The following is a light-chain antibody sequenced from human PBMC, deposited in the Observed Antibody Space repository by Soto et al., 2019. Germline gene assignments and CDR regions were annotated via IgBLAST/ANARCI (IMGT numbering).Light chain of an antibody. CDR1: SGDVGSYKY. J-gene: IGLJ2*01. V-gene: IGLV2-14*01. CDR3: SSYTITITLVI. Sequence: QSALTQPASVSGSPGQSISVSCTGSSGDVGSYKYVSWYQQHPGKAPKLIIYEVNKRPSGVSDRFSGSKSGNTASLTISGLQAEDEADYYCSSYTITITLVIFGGGTKLTVL. CDR2: EVN.